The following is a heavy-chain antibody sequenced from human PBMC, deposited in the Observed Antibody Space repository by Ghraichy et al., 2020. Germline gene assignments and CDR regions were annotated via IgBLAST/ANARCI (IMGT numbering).Heavy chain of an antibody. D-gene: IGHD6-13*01. CDR3: AKDIYPPQYSSTWFGIDY. J-gene: IGHJ4*01. V-gene: IGHV3-43D*03. CDR2: ISGDGSKT. CDR1: GFVFHNYA. Sequence: ETLSLTCAASGFVFHNYAMHWVRQPPGKGLEWVSLISGDGSKTSYGASVKGRFTISRDNSKQSVSLHMNSLRPEDTALYFCAKDIYPPQYSSTWFGIDYRGHGTVVSVSS.